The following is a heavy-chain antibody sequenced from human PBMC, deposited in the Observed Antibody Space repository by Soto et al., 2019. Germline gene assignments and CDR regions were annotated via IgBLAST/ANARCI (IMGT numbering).Heavy chain of an antibody. D-gene: IGHD6-13*01. CDR2: IYYSGST. V-gene: IGHV4-59*01. CDR3: AKGDSSSWFTPDY. Sequence: TGLEWIGYIYYSGSTNYNPSLKSRVTISVDTSKNQFSLKLSSVTAADTAVYYCAKGDSSSWFTPDYWGQGTLVTVSS. J-gene: IGHJ4*02.